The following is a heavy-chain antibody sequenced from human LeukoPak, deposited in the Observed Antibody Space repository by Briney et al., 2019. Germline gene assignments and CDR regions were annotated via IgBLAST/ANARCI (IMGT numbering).Heavy chain of an antibody. D-gene: IGHD1-7*01. J-gene: IGHJ3*02. CDR2: IYSGGST. CDR1: GFTVSSNY. CDR3: ARGFSNYARYAFDI. V-gene: IGHV3-53*01. Sequence: GGSLRLSCAASGFTVSSNYMSWVRQAPGKGLEWVSVIYSGGSTYYEDSVKGRFTISRDNSKNMLYLQMNSLRAEDTAVYYCARGFSNYARYAFDIWGQGTMVTVSS.